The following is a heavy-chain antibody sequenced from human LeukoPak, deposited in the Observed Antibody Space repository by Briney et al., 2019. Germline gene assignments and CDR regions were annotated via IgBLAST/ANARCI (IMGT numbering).Heavy chain of an antibody. CDR2: ISGSGGST. D-gene: IGHD3-22*01. J-gene: IGHJ3*02. V-gene: IGHV3-23*01. Sequence: GGSLRLSCAASGFTFSSYSMNWVRQAPGKGLEWVSAISGSGGSTYYADSVKGRFTISRDNSKNTLYLQMNSLRAEDTAVYYCAKDPPYYDSSGDAFDIWGQGTMVTVSS. CDR1: GFTFSSYS. CDR3: AKDPPYYDSSGDAFDI.